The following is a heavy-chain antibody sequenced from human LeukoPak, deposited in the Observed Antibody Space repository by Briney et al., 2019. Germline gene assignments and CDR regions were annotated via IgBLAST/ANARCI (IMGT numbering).Heavy chain of an antibody. Sequence: PSETLSLTCAVYGGSFSGYYWSWIRQPPGKGLEWIGEINHSGSTNYNPSLKSRVTISVDTSKNQFSLKLSSVTAADTAVHYCARGKRGYSYANDYWGQGTLVTVPS. CDR1: GGSFSGYY. J-gene: IGHJ4*02. CDR2: INHSGST. CDR3: ARGKRGYSYANDY. D-gene: IGHD5-18*01. V-gene: IGHV4-34*01.